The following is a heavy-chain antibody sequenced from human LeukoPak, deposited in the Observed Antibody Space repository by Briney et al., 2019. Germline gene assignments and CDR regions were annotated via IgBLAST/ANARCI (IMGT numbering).Heavy chain of an antibody. CDR3: ARGRGRGWFREFRYYYYYMDV. V-gene: IGHV1-8*01. CDR1: GYTFTSYD. Sequence: GASVKVSCKASGYTFTSYDINWVRKATGQGLEWKGWMNPNSGNTGYTQKLQGRVTITRNTSISTAYMELSSLRSEDTAVYYCARGRGRGWFREFRYYYYYMDVWGKGTTVTVSS. J-gene: IGHJ6*03. CDR2: MNPNSGNT. D-gene: IGHD3-10*01.